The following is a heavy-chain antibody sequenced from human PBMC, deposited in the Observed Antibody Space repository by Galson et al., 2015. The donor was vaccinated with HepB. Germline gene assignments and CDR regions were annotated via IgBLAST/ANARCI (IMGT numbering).Heavy chain of an antibody. CDR3: ARVPYSSGWYRGEV. J-gene: IGHJ4*02. Sequence: SETLSLTCTVSGGSISSYCWSWIRQPPGKGLEWIGYIYYSGSTNYNPSLKSRVTISVDTSKNQFSLKLSSVTAADTAVYYCARVPYSSGWYRGEVWGQGTLVTVSS. CDR1: GGSISSYC. D-gene: IGHD6-19*01. V-gene: IGHV4-59*01. CDR2: IYYSGST.